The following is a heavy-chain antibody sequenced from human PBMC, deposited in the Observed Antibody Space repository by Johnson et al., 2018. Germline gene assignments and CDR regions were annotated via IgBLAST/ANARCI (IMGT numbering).Heavy chain of an antibody. J-gene: IGHJ1*01. V-gene: IGHV4-59*01. Sequence: VQLVESGPGLVKPSDTLSLMCTVSGGSISSYYYHWIRQSPGKGLEWIGYMYHSGGTNYTPSLNGRVTISLDTSKNQFSLKLSSVTAADTAVYYCARGRGTGSYSQAYLDHWGQGTLVTVSS. D-gene: IGHD3-3*02. CDR1: GGSISSYY. CDR3: ARGRGTGSYSQAYLDH. CDR2: MYHSGGT.